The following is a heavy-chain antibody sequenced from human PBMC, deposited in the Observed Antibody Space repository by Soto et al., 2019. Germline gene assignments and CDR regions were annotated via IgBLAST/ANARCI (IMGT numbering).Heavy chain of an antibody. Sequence: QVQLVQSGAEVKKPGSSVKVSCKASGGIFSTYAISWLRQAPGQGLEWMGGIIPLFGTPNYAQRFQGRVTITADESTSTAYMELSRLRYEDKAVYYCARDRDDYGSGNYYNRIDFWGQGTLVTVSS. CDR3: ARDRDDYGSGNYYNRIDF. V-gene: IGHV1-69*01. CDR1: GGIFSTYA. CDR2: IIPLFGTP. D-gene: IGHD3-10*01. J-gene: IGHJ4*02.